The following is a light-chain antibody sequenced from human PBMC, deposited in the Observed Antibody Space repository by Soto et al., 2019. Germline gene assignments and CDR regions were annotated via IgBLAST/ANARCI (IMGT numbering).Light chain of an antibody. V-gene: IGKV3-11*01. J-gene: IGKJ3*01. CDR1: EGTSGY. CDR3: QQRSNI. CDR2: DAS. Sequence: EIVLTQSPATLSLSPGERATLSCRASEGTSGYLAWYQQKPGQAPRLLIYDASNRATGIPARFSGSGSGTDFTLTISSLEPEDFAVYYCQQRSNIFGPGTKVDIK.